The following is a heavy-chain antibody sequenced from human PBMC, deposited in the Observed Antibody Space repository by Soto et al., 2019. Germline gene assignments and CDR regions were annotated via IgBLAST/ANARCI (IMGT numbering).Heavy chain of an antibody. CDR1: GFIVSNNY. J-gene: IGHJ3*02. CDR3: APMGGYSDSSGYYQAFDI. D-gene: IGHD3-22*01. CDR2: IYSGGST. V-gene: IGHV3-53*01. Sequence: PGGSLRLSCAASGFIVSNNYMSWIRQAPGKGLEWVSVIYSGGSTYYADSVKGRFTISRDNSKNTLFLQMNSLRAEDTAVYYCAPMGGYSDSSGYYQAFDIWGQGTMVTVSS.